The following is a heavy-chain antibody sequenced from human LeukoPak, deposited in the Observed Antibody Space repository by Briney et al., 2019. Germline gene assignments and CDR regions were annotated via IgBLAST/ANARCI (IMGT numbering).Heavy chain of an antibody. CDR2: IYYSGST. J-gene: IGHJ4*02. V-gene: IGHV4-31*03. CDR1: GGSISSGDYY. CDR3: ARYSHYYDSSGYYPYYFDY. D-gene: IGHD3-22*01. Sequence: SQTLSLTCTVSGGSISSGDYYWSWIRQHPGKGLEWIGHIYYSGSTYYNPSLKSRINISVDTSKNQFSLKLSSVTAVDTAVYFCARYSHYYDSSGYYPYYFDYWGQGTLVTVSS.